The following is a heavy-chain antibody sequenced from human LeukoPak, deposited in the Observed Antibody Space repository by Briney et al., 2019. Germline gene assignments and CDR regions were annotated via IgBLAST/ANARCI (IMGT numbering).Heavy chain of an antibody. CDR1: GFTFRDSA. CDR2: IISGANT. V-gene: IGHV3-23*01. CDR3: ARGYYYDSSGYPLDYYYYGMDV. J-gene: IGHJ6*02. Sequence: PGGALRLSCAGSGFTFRDSAMTWVRQAPGKGLEWVSLIISGANTYYADSVKGRFTISRDNSKNTLYLQMNSLRAEDTAVYYCARGYYYDSSGYPLDYYYYGMDVWGQGTTVTVSS. D-gene: IGHD3-22*01.